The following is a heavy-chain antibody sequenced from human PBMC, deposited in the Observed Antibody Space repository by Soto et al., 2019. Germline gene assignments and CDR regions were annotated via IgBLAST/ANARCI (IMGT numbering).Heavy chain of an antibody. Sequence: QVQLVQSGAEVKKPGASVKVSCKASGYTFTSYGISWVRQAPGQGLEWMGWISAYNGNTNYAQKLQGRVTMTTDTSTSTAYMELRSLRSDDTAVYYCARQARTVVTPVLRYGMDVWGQGTTVTVSS. J-gene: IGHJ6*02. V-gene: IGHV1-18*01. CDR3: ARQARTVVTPVLRYGMDV. D-gene: IGHD2-15*01. CDR2: ISAYNGNT. CDR1: GYTFTSYG.